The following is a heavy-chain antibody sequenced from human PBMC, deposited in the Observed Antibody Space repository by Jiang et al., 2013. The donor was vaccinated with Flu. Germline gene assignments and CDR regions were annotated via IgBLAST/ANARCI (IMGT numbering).Heavy chain of an antibody. V-gene: IGHV4-59*01. J-gene: IGHJ3*02. Sequence: GGSISSYYWSWIRQPPGKGLEWIGYIYYSGSTNYNPSLKSRVTISVDTSKNQFSLKLSSVTAADTAVYYCARDGDDAFDIWGQGTMVTVSS. D-gene: IGHD3-3*01. CDR2: IYYSGST. CDR3: ARDGDDAFDI. CDR1: GGSISSYY.